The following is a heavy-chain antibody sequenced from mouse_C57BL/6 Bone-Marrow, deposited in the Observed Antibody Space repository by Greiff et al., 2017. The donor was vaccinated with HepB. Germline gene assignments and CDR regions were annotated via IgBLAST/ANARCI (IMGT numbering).Heavy chain of an antibody. V-gene: IGHV1-82*01. CDR2: IYPGDGDT. CDR1: GYAFSSSW. J-gene: IGHJ3*01. CDR3: ANFYPWFAY. Sequence: LQESGPELVKPGASVKISCKASGYAFSSSWMNWVKQRPGKGLEWIGRIYPGDGDTNYNGKFKGKATLTADKSSSTAYMQLSSLTSEDSAVYFCANFYPWFAYWGQGTLVTVSA. D-gene: IGHD2-1*01.